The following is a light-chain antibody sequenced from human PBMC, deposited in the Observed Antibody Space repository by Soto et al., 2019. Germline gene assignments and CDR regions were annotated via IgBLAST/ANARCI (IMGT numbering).Light chain of an antibody. Sequence: QSVLTQPRSVSRSPGPSVTISCTGTSSDVGGYNYVSWYQQHPGKAPKLMIYDVSKRPSGVPDRFSGSKSGNTASLTISGLQAEDEADYYCCSYAGSYTFPYVFGTGTKVTVL. CDR2: DVS. CDR3: CSYAGSYTFPYV. J-gene: IGLJ1*01. CDR1: SSDVGGYNY. V-gene: IGLV2-11*01.